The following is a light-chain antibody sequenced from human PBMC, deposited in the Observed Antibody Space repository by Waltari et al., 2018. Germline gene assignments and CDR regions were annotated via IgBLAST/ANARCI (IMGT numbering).Light chain of an antibody. CDR1: RNLLYSPNNKEF. CDR2: WAS. Sequence: DIVMTQSPDSLVVSLGERATINCKSSRNLLYSPNNKEFLAWYQQKPGQPPKLLIYWASTRESGVPYRFTGSGSGTDFSLTISSLQAEDVAVYYCQQYYDTPYTFGQGTKLEIK. V-gene: IGKV4-1*01. J-gene: IGKJ2*01. CDR3: QQYYDTPYT.